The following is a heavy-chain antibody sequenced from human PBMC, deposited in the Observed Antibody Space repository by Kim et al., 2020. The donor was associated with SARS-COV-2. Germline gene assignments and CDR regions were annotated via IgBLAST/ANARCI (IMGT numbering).Heavy chain of an antibody. J-gene: IGHJ6*02. Sequence: SETLSLTCTVSGGSISSSSYYWGWIRQPPGKGLEWIGCIYYSGSTYYNPSLKSRVTISVDTSKNQFSLKLSSVTAADTAVYYCASTVVPAAIFYYYGMDVWGQGTTVTVSS. V-gene: IGHV4-39*07. CDR1: GGSISSSSYY. CDR3: ASTVVPAAIFYYYGMDV. CDR2: IYYSGST. D-gene: IGHD2-2*01.